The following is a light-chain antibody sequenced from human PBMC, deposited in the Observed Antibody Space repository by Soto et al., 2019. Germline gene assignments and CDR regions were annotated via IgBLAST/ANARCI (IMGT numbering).Light chain of an antibody. CDR3: QQYNTFLT. CDR1: HNLDKW. Sequence: DIKMTQSPSTLSASVGDRVTITCRASHNLDKWLAWYQQKPGKAPKILIYEASSLQSGVPSRFSGSGSGTEFTLTITSLQPDDFATYYCQQYNTFLTFGGGTKVDIK. J-gene: IGKJ4*01. CDR2: EAS. V-gene: IGKV1-5*03.